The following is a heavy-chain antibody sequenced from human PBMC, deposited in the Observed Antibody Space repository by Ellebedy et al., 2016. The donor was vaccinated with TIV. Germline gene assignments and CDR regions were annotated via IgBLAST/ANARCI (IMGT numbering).Heavy chain of an antibody. CDR2: ISSSSSYI. CDR3: TSSEWDIVVVPAAIGSYYFDY. J-gene: IGHJ4*02. V-gene: IGHV3-21*01. D-gene: IGHD2-2*01. Sequence: GESLKISCAASGFTFSSYAMSWVRQAPGKGLEWVSSISSSSSYIYYADSVKGRFTISRDNAKNSLYLQMNSLRAEDTAVYYCTSSEWDIVVVPAAIGSYYFDYWGQGTLVTVSS. CDR1: GFTFSSYA.